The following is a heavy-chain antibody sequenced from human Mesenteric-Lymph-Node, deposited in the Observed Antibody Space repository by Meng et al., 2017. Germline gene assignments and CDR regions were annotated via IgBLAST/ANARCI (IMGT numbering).Heavy chain of an antibody. Sequence: VPLKEAGPGLVMPWGTPSSTCAVSCRSISSANWWRWVRQPPGKGLEWIGENWHSRSTNYNPSLKSRVTISVDKSKNQCSLTLNSVTAAYTAVYYCARDEAGYTFFEYWSQGTLVTVSS. J-gene: IGHJ4*02. D-gene: IGHD5-24*01. CDR2: NWHSRST. V-gene: IGHV4-4*02. CDR1: CRSISSANW. CDR3: ARDEAGYTFFEY.